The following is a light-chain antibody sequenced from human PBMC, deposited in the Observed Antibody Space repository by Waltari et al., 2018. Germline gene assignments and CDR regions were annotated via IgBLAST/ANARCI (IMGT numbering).Light chain of an antibody. CDR2: DTS. Sequence: ELVLIQSPAPLALSPGERATLSCRASQRVRNYLAWFQQKPGQVPRLLIYDTSNRGTGVPARFSGSGSGTDFTLTISSLESEDFAVYYCQQRSSWPLTFGGGTKVQIK. CDR3: QQRSSWPLT. J-gene: IGKJ4*01. V-gene: IGKV3-11*01. CDR1: QRVRNY.